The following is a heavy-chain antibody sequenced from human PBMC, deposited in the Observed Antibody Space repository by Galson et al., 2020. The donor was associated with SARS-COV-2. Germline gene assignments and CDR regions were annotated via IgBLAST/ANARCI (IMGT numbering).Heavy chain of an antibody. V-gene: IGHV3-74*01. CDR1: GFTFSSYW. D-gene: IGHD3-10*01. Sequence: GGSLRLSCAASGFTFSSYWMHWVRQAPGKGLVWVSRINSDGSSTDYADSVKGRFTISRDNAKNTLFLQMNSLRAEDTAVYSCARGPSPPVRGVLGSWGQGTLVTVSS. CDR2: INSDGSST. J-gene: IGHJ5*02. CDR3: ARGPSPPVRGVLGS.